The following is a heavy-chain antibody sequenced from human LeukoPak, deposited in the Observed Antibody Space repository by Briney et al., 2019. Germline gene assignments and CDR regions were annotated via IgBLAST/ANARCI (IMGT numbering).Heavy chain of an antibody. CDR3: EREWFGESN. V-gene: IGHV3-30*04. Sequence: TGGSLRLSCAPSGFIFSSSNMHWVRQSPGRGLEWLALIAYDGSKTYYTESVKGRFTISRDNFKNMLFLLMDSLSAEDTAMYYCEREWFGESNWGQGTPVIVSS. CDR1: GFIFSSSN. D-gene: IGHD3-10*01. CDR2: IAYDGSKT. J-gene: IGHJ4*02.